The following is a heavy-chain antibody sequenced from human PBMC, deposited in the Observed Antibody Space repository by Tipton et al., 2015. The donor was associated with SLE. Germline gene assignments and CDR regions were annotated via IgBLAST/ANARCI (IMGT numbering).Heavy chain of an antibody. CDR3: AVTPDGLDV. Sequence: SLRLSCAASRFSFSTYAMLWVRQAPGKGLQWVAFIGYDGIKKTYLDSLEGRFSISRDNSKNTLYLELNSLRPEDTAVYYCAVTPDGLDVWGQGTMVAVSS. D-gene: IGHD2-15*01. V-gene: IGHV3-30*02. J-gene: IGHJ3*01. CDR1: RFSFSTYA. CDR2: IGYDGIKK.